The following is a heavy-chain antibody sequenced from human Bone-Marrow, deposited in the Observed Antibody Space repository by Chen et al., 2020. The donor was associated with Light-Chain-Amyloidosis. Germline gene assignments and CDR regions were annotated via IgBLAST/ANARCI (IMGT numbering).Heavy chain of an antibody. Sequence: QVQLVQSGAEVKKPGASVKVSCKASGYTFTGYYMPWVRQAPGQGLEWMGWINPNSGGTNYAQKFQGRVTMTRDTSISTAYMELSRLRSDDTAVYYCARDLSYYGSGLRDAFDIWGQGTMVTVSS. V-gene: IGHV1-2*02. CDR2: INPNSGGT. CDR3: ARDLSYYGSGLRDAFDI. J-gene: IGHJ3*02. D-gene: IGHD3-10*01. CDR1: GYTFTGYY.